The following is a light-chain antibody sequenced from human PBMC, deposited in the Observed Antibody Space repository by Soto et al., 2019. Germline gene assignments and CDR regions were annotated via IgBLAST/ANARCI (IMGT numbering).Light chain of an antibody. CDR2: AAS. Sequence: DIQLTQSPSFLSASVGDRVTITCRASQGISSYLVWYQQKPGKAPKLLIYAASTLQSGVPSRFSGSGSGGEFTLTISSLQPEDFATYYCEQLHSYPPTFGGGTKVEI. J-gene: IGKJ4*01. V-gene: IGKV1-9*01. CDR3: EQLHSYPPT. CDR1: QGISSY.